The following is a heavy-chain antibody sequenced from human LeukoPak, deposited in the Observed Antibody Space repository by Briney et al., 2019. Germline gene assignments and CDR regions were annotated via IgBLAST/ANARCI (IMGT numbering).Heavy chain of an antibody. CDR1: GGSISSGTYY. CDR2: IFTSGSA. CDR3: AAGVNSGLRGIDS. J-gene: IGHJ4*02. D-gene: IGHD4-23*01. V-gene: IGHV4-61*02. Sequence: KASETLSLTCTVSGGSISSGTYYWTWIRQPAGKGLEWIGRIFTSGSANYNPSLESRVTLSVDTSKNQFSLKLSPVTAADTAIYYCAAGVNSGLRGIDSWGQGMLVTVSS.